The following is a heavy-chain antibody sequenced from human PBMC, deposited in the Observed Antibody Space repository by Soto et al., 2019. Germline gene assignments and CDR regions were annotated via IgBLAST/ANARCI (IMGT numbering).Heavy chain of an antibody. J-gene: IGHJ4*02. D-gene: IGHD3-3*01. CDR3: ASGVFGLVSPVIGGY. CDR2: ISRTSNYI. Sequence: KPGGSLRLSCAASGFTFSSYSMNWVRQAPGKGLEWVSSISRTSNYIYYTDSVKGRFTISRDNAKNSIYLQMNSLRAEDTATYYCASGVFGLVSPVIGGYWGQGTLVTVSS. CDR1: GFTFSSYS. V-gene: IGHV3-21*01.